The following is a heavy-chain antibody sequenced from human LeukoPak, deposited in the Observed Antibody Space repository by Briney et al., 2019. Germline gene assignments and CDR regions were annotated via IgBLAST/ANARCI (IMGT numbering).Heavy chain of an antibody. CDR2: ISGSGGST. D-gene: IGHD2-2*01. CDR1: GFTFSSYA. CDR3: AKDGGLGYCSSTSCSNDFDY. V-gene: IGHV3-23*01. J-gene: IGHJ4*02. Sequence: GGSLRLSCAASGFTFSSYAMSWVRQAPGKGLEWVSAISGSGGSTYYADSVKGRFTISRDNSKNTLYLQMNSLRAEDTAVYYCAKDGGLGYCSSTSCSNDFDYWGQGTLVTVSS.